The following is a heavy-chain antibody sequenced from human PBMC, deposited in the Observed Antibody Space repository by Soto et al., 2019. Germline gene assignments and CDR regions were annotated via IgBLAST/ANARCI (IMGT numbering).Heavy chain of an antibody. Sequence: GGSLRLSCAASGFTVSSNYMSWVRQAPGKGLEWVSVIYSGGSTYYADSVKGRFTISRDNSKNTLYLQMNSLRAEDTAVYYCASRHMVRGVIDPYYYGMDVWGQGTTVTVSS. CDR2: IYSGGST. V-gene: IGHV3-53*01. D-gene: IGHD3-10*01. CDR3: ASRHMVRGVIDPYYYGMDV. CDR1: GFTVSSNY. J-gene: IGHJ6*02.